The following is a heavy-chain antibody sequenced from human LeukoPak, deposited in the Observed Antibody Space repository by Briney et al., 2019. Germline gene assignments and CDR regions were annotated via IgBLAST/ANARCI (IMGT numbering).Heavy chain of an antibody. D-gene: IGHD2-21*01. J-gene: IGHJ4*02. CDR1: GFTFSSYE. Sequence: GGSLRLSCAASGFTFSSYEMNWVRQASGKGLEWVGRIRSKANSYATAYAASVKGRFTISRDDSKNTAYLQMNSLKTEDTAVYYCTRHYLDWGQGTLVTVSS. CDR2: IRSKANSYAT. CDR3: TRHYLD. V-gene: IGHV3-73*01.